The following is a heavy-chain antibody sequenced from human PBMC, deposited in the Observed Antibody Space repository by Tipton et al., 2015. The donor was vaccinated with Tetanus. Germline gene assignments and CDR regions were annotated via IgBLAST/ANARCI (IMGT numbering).Heavy chain of an antibody. CDR2: IWYDGSNK. D-gene: IGHD2/OR15-2a*01. V-gene: IGHV3-33*08. Sequence: LRLSCAASQFTFSTYYMHWVRQSPGKGLEWVALIWYDGSNKNYADSVKGRFTISRDNSKNTLYLQMNSLSAEDTAVYYCARDMAIVRARDWYFDVWGRGTLVTVSS. CDR1: QFTFSTYY. CDR3: ARDMAIVRARDWYFDV. J-gene: IGHJ2*01.